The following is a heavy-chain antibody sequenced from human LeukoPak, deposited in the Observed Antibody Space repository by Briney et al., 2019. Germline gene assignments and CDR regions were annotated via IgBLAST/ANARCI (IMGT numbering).Heavy chain of an antibody. D-gene: IGHD2-2*01. V-gene: IGHV1-18*01. CDR1: GYTFTSYG. J-gene: IGHJ4*02. Sequence: GASVKVSCKASGYTFTSYGISWVRQAPGQGLEWMGWISAYNGNTNYAQKLQGRVTMTTDTSTSTAYMELRSLRSDDTAVYYCARFIVVVPAAIDYFDYWGQGTLVTVSS. CDR2: ISAYNGNT. CDR3: ARFIVVVPAAIDYFDY.